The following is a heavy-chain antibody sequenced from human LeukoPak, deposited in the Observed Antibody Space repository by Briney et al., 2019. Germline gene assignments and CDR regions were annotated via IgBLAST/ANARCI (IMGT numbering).Heavy chain of an antibody. CDR2: IYYSGST. CDR1: GGSISSYY. J-gene: IGHJ5*02. D-gene: IGHD3-10*01. Sequence: SETLSLTCTVSGGSISSYYWSWIRQPPGKGLEWIGYIYYSGSTNYNPSLKSRVTISVDTSKNQFSLKLSSVTAADTAVYYCARDAYYYGSGSYWSCFDPWGQGTLVTVSS. CDR3: ARDAYYYGSGSYWSCFDP. V-gene: IGHV4-59*01.